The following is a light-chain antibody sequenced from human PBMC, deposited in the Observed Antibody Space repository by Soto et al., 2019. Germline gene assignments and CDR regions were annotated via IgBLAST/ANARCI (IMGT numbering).Light chain of an antibody. V-gene: IGLV2-8*01. CDR1: SGDVGRFAY. CDR3: TSYAGSDTFVV. Sequence: QSALTQPPSASGSPGQSVSISCTGTSGDVGRFAYVSWYQHHPGKAPKLIIYQVNKRPSGVPDRFSGSKSGNTASLTVSGLQTEDEADYYCTSYAGSDTFVVVGRGTKLTVL. J-gene: IGLJ3*02. CDR2: QVN.